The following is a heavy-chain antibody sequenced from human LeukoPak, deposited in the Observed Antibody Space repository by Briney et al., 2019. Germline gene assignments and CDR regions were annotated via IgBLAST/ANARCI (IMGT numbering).Heavy chain of an antibody. CDR1: GFTVSSNY. J-gene: IGHJ4*02. CDR3: ARGPYAVGLDY. D-gene: IGHD6-19*01. Sequence: PGRSLRLSCAASGFTVSSNYMSWVRQAPGKGLEWVSVIYSGGSTYYADSVKGRFTISRENSKNTLYLQMNSLRAEETAVYYCARGPYAVGLDYWGQGTLVTV. CDR2: IYSGGST. V-gene: IGHV3-66*01.